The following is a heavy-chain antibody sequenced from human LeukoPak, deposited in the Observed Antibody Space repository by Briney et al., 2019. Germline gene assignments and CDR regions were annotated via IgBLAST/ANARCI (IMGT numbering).Heavy chain of an antibody. J-gene: IGHJ4*02. CDR2: IYSGGSDT. Sequence: ESLKTSLKGLGYRLHYYWIGWVRQMPGKGLEWMGIIYSGGSDTRYSPSFQGQVTISADKSISTAYLHCSSLRASDTAMYYCARCGEMATISSCYFDYWGQGTVVTVSS. V-gene: IGHV5-51*01. CDR3: ARCGEMATISSCYFDY. D-gene: IGHD5-24*01. CDR1: GYRLHYYW.